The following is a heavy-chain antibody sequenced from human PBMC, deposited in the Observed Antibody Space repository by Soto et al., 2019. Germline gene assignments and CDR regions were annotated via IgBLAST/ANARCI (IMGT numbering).Heavy chain of an antibody. Sequence: SETLSLTCTVSGGSISSGGYYWSWIRQHPGKGLEWIGYIYYSGSTYYNPSLTSRVTISVDTSKNQFSLKLSSVTAADTAVYYCAREQPEDYYYGMDVWGQGTTVTVSS. CDR2: IYYSGST. CDR3: AREQPEDYYYGMDV. V-gene: IGHV4-31*03. CDR1: GGSISSGGYY. D-gene: IGHD6-13*01. J-gene: IGHJ6*02.